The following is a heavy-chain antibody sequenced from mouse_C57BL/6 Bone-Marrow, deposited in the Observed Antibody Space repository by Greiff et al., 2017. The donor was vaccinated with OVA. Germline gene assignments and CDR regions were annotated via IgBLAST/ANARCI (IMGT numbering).Heavy chain of an antibody. Sequence: VQLQQSGPVLVKPGASVKISCKASGYTFTDYYMNWVKQSHGKSLEWIGDINPNNGGTSYNQKFKGKATLTVDKSSSTAYMELRSLTSEDSAVYYCARGTYGYDDGYFDYWGQGTTLTVSS. D-gene: IGHD2-2*01. CDR3: ARGTYGYDDGYFDY. CDR2: INPNNGGT. CDR1: GYTFTDYY. V-gene: IGHV1-26*01. J-gene: IGHJ2*01.